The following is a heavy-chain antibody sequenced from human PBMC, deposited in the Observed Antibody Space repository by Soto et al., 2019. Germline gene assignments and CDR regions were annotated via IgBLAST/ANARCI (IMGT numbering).Heavy chain of an antibody. Sequence: SVKVSCKASGGTFSSYAISWVRQAPGQGLEWMGGIIPIFGTANYAQKFQGRVTITADESTSTAYMELSSLRSEDTAVYYCARDSPIAVAGDGKDVWGQGTPVTVSS. V-gene: IGHV1-69*13. CDR1: GGTFSSYA. CDR3: ARDSPIAVAGDGKDV. CDR2: IIPIFGTA. D-gene: IGHD6-19*01. J-gene: IGHJ6*02.